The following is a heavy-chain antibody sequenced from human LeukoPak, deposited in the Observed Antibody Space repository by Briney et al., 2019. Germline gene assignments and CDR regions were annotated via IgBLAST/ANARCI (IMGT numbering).Heavy chain of an antibody. J-gene: IGHJ3*02. V-gene: IGHV1-69*01. CDR2: IIPIFGTA. CDR3: ARVLEMATILDAFDI. Sequence: SVKVSCKASGGTFSSYAISWVRQAPGQGLEWMGGIIPIFGTANYAQKFQGRVTITADESTSTAYMGLSSLRSEDTAVYYCARVLEMATILDAFDIWGQGTMVTVSS. D-gene: IGHD5-24*01. CDR1: GGTFSSYA.